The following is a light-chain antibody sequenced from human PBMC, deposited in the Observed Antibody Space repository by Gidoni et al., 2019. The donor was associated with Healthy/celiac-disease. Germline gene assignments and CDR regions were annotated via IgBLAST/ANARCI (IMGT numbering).Light chain of an antibody. CDR3: QQYDNLLFT. Sequence: DNQIPQSPSYLSASVGDRVTITCQASQDICNYLKWYQQKPGKAPKLLIYDASHLETGVPSRFSGSGSGTDFTFTISSLQPVDIATYHRQQYDNLLFTFGGGTKVEIK. V-gene: IGKV1-33*01. J-gene: IGKJ4*01. CDR2: DAS. CDR1: QDICNY.